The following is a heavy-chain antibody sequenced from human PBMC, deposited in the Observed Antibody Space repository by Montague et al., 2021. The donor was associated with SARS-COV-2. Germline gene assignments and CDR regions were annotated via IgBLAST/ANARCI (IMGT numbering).Heavy chain of an antibody. CDR3: ASPPFGVAPYYFVY. CDR2: INHGGIT. CDR1: GGSFSGYH. Sequence: SETLSLTCAVYGGSFSGYHWNWIRQPPGKGLEWIGEINHGGITNYNPSLKSRLTISVDTSKNQFSLKLSSVTAADTAVYYCASPPFGVAPYYFVYWGQGTLVTVSS. D-gene: IGHD3-3*01. J-gene: IGHJ4*02. V-gene: IGHV4-34*01.